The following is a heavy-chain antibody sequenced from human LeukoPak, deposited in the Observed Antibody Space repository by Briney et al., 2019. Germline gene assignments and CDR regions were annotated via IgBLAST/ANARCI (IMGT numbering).Heavy chain of an antibody. Sequence: GSLCLSCAASGFTFTSYSMNWVRQPPGKGLEWISYISSSGSTTYNADSVMGRFTISRENAKNLLYLPMNSLGDEDTAVYYCARDRGYNPDFGYWGQGTLVTVA. J-gene: IGHJ4*02. V-gene: IGHV3-48*02. CDR2: ISSSGSTT. CDR1: GFTFTSYS. CDR3: ARDRGYNPDFGY. D-gene: IGHD5-24*01.